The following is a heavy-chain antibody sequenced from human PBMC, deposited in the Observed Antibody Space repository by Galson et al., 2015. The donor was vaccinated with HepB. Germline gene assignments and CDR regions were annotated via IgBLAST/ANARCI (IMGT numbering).Heavy chain of an antibody. V-gene: IGHV5-10-1*01. CDR1: GYSFTSYW. CDR3: ARGGRNYYGSGSYYKPYYYYGMDV. Sequence: QSGAEVKKPGESLKISCKGSGYSFTSYWISWVRQMPGKGLEWMGRIDPSDSYTNYSPSFQGHVTISADKSISTAYLQWSSLKASDTAMYYCARGGRNYYGSGSYYKPYYYYGMDVWGQGTTVTVSS. CDR2: IDPSDSYT. J-gene: IGHJ6*02. D-gene: IGHD3-10*01.